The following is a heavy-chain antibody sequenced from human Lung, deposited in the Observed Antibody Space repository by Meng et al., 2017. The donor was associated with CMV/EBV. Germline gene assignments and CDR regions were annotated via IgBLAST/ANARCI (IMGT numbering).Heavy chain of an antibody. Sequence: ASXXVSXKASGYTFTGYYMHWVRQAPGQGLEWMGWINPNSGGTNYAQKFQGRVTMTRDTSISTAYMELSRLRSDDTAVYYCARGLAVAGTSHFDYWGQGKXVTVSS. CDR3: ARGLAVAGTSHFDY. CDR1: GYTFTGYY. D-gene: IGHD6-19*01. CDR2: INPNSGGT. V-gene: IGHV1-2*02. J-gene: IGHJ4*02.